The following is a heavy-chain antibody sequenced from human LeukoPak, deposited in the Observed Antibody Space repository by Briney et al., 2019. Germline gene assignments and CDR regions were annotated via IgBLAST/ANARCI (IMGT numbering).Heavy chain of an antibody. CDR3: ARQLWFGELDMYNWFDP. V-gene: IGHV3-23*01. CDR2: ISASGGST. CDR1: GFTFSSSA. D-gene: IGHD3-10*01. J-gene: IGHJ5*02. Sequence: GGSLRLSCAASGFTFSSSAMSWVRQVPGKGLEWVSGISASGGSTYYADSVKGRFTISRDNSKNTLYLQMNSLRAEDTAVYYCARQLWFGELDMYNWFDPWGQGTLVTVSS.